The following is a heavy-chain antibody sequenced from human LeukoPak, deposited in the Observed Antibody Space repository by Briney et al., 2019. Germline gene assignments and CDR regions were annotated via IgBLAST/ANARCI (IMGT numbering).Heavy chain of an antibody. D-gene: IGHD2/OR15-2a*01. CDR1: GSSISSGSY. CDR3: ARRTDVFPYYFDY. CDR2: IYHSGST. Sequence: SEXLSLTCAVSGSSISSGSYWGWIRQPPGRGLEWIGNIYHSGSTYYNPSLKSRVTLSVDTSKNQFSLRLSSVTAADTAVYYCARRTDVFPYYFDYWGQGTLVTVSS. V-gene: IGHV4-38-2*01. J-gene: IGHJ4*02.